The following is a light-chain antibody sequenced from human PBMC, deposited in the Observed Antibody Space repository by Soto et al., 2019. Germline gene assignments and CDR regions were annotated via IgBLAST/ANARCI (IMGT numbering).Light chain of an antibody. CDR1: SSDVGGYNY. V-gene: IGLV2-14*01. CDR3: NSLTGSGHAYV. Sequence: QSALTQPASVSGSPGQSVTISCTGTSSDVGGYNYVSWYQQHPGKAPKLMIYDVSNRPSGVSNRFSGSKSGNTASLTISGLQAEDEADCYCNSLTGSGHAYVFGTGTKLTVL. CDR2: DVS. J-gene: IGLJ1*01.